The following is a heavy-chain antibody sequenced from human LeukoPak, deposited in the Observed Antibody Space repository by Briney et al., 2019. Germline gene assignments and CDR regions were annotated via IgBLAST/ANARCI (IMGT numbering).Heavy chain of an antibody. J-gene: IGHJ2*01. CDR2: ISSSGSTI. D-gene: IGHD3-22*01. Sequence: KPGGSLRLSCAASGFTFSSYSMNWVRQAPGKGLEWVSYISSSGSTIYYADSVKGRFTISRDNAKNSLYLQMNSLRAEDTAVYYCARGQNYYDSSGYYYDSIWYFDLWGRGTLVTVSS. V-gene: IGHV3-48*04. CDR3: ARGQNYYDSSGYYYDSIWYFDL. CDR1: GFTFSSYS.